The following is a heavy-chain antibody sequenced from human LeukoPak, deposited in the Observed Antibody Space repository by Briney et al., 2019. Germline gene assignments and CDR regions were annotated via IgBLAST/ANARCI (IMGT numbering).Heavy chain of an antibody. V-gene: IGHV3-30*03. CDR1: GFTFSSYG. CDR3: ARPRWGRHGVFDI. D-gene: IGHD3-16*01. J-gene: IGHJ3*02. Sequence: GGSLRLSCAASGFTFSSYGMHWVRQAPGKGLEWVAVISYDGSNKYYADSVKGRFTISRDNSKNTLYLQMNSLRAEDTAVYYCARPRWGRHGVFDIWGQGTMVTVSS. CDR2: ISYDGSNK.